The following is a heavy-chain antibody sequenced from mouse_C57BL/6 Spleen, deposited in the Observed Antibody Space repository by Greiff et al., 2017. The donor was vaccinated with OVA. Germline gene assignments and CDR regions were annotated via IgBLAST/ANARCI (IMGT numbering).Heavy chain of an antibody. Sequence: DVQLQESGGGLVKPGGSLKLSCAASGFTFSSYAMSWVRQTPEKRLEWVATISDGGSYTYYPDNVKGRFTISRDNAKNNLYLQMSHLKSEDTAMYYCARDDYDWFAYWGQGTLVTVSA. CDR2: ISDGGSYT. V-gene: IGHV5-4*01. CDR1: GFTFSSYA. J-gene: IGHJ3*01. CDR3: ARDDYDWFAY. D-gene: IGHD2-4*01.